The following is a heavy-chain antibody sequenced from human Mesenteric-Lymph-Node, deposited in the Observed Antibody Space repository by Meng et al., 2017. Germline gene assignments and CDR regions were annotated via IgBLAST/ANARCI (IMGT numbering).Heavy chain of an antibody. CDR2: INPSGVST. D-gene: IGHD6-19*01. CDR3: TRGGGGSGGRFDY. J-gene: IGHJ4*02. Sequence: QVRRGQAGAEVKKPGASVKVSCKASGDTFTSYYIHWVRQAPGQGLEWMGKINPSGVSTSYAQKFQGRVTMTRDTSTSAVYMELSSLRSEDTAVYYCTRGGGGSGGRFDYWGQGTLVTVSS. V-gene: IGHV1-46*03. CDR1: GDTFTSYY.